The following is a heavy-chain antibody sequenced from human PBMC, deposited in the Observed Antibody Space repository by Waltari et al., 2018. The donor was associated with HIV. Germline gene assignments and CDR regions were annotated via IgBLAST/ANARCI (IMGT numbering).Heavy chain of an antibody. CDR1: GFALSSLG. J-gene: IGHJ4*02. Sequence: VQLVESGGGVVQPGGSLRLSCAASGFALSSLGMHWRRQAPGKGLEWVAFIRYDGSNKYYADSVKGRFTISRDNSKNTLYLQMNSLRAEDTAVYYCASYYYDSSGPPYWGQGTLVTVSS. CDR2: IRYDGSNK. V-gene: IGHV3-30*02. CDR3: ASYYYDSSGPPY. D-gene: IGHD3-22*01.